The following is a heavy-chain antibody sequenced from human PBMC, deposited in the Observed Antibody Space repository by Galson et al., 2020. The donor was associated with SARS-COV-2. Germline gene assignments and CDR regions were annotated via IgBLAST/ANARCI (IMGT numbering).Heavy chain of an antibody. D-gene: IGHD3-3*01. CDR3: VKDYYNFWRGTYYGTEYFQD. CDR2: VRGTGFGT. J-gene: IGHJ1*01. CDR1: GFTFSLYA. V-gene: IGHV3-23*01. Sequence: GGSLRISCAASGFTFSLYAMTWVRQAPGRGLEWVSSVRGTGFGTFYADSVKGRFTISRDNSRNTLHLQMNSLRAEDTAIYYCVKDYYNFWRGTYYGTEYFQDWGQGTLVTVSS.